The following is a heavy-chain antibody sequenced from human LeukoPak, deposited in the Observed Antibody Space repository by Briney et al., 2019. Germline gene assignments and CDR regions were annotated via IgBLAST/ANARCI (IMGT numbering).Heavy chain of an antibody. CDR2: INPDGSTT. CDR3: VRDLRESDF. Sequence: PGGSLRLSCAASGFTFSSYWMHWVRRAPGKGLVWVSRINPDGSTTNYADSVQGRFTISRDNAKNMLYLQMNSLRAEDTAVYYCVRDLRESDFWGQGTLVTVSS. CDR1: GFTFSSYW. J-gene: IGHJ4*02. V-gene: IGHV3-74*01.